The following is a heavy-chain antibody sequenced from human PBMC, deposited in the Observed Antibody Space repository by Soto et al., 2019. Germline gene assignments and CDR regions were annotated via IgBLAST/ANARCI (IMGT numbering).Heavy chain of an antibody. D-gene: IGHD3-10*01. CDR2: FDPEDGET. V-gene: IGHV1-24*01. Sequence: PSVKVSCKVSGYTLTELSMHWVRQAPGKGLEWMGGFDPEDGETIYAQKFQGRVTMTEDTSTDTAYMELSSLRSEDTAVYYCATVGAITMVRGVIYYYGMDVWGQGTTVTVSS. CDR3: ATVGAITMVRGVIYYYGMDV. CDR1: GYTLTELS. J-gene: IGHJ6*02.